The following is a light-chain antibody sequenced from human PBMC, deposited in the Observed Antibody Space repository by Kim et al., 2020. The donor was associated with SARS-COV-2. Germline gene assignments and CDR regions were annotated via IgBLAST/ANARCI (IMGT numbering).Light chain of an antibody. CDR3: QAWDSSTDVV. Sequence: SYELTQPPSVSVSPGQTASITCSGDKLGDKYACWYQQKPGQSPVLVIYQDTKRPSGIPERFSGTNSGNTATLTISGTQAMDEADYHCQAWDSSTDVVFGGGTQLTVL. V-gene: IGLV3-1*01. CDR1: KLGDKY. CDR2: QDT. J-gene: IGLJ2*01.